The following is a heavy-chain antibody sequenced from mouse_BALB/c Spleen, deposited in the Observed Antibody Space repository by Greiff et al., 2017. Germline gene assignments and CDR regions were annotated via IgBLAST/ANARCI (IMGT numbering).Heavy chain of an antibody. V-gene: IGHV1S81*02. J-gene: IGHJ3*01. CDR1: GYTITSYW. CDR2: INPSNGRT. CDR3: ARYIRYDYDGGFAY. Sequence: QVQLQQPGPELVKPGASVKLSCKASGYTITSYWMHWVKQRPGQGLEWIGEINPSNGRTNYNEKFKSKATLTVDKSSSTAYMQLSSLTSEDSAVYYCARYIRYDYDGGFAYWGQGTLVTVSA. D-gene: IGHD2-4*01.